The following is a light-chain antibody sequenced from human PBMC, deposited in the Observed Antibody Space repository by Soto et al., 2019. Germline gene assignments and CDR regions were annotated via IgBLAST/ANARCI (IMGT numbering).Light chain of an antibody. J-gene: IGKJ1*01. Sequence: DIQMTQSPSTLSASVGDRVTIVCRASQSVSDWLAWYQQRPGKAPKVLIYGASSLESGVPSRFSGSGSGTEFTLTLSSLQPDDFATYYCQQYNSYPWTFGQGTKVEIK. CDR1: QSVSDW. CDR3: QQYNSYPWT. CDR2: GAS. V-gene: IGKV1-5*02.